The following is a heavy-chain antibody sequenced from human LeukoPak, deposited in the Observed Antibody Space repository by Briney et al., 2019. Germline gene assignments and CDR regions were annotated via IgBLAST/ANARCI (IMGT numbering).Heavy chain of an antibody. CDR1: GGSISSGGYY. V-gene: IGHV4-31*03. D-gene: IGHD3-22*01. Sequence: NPSETLSLTCTVSGGSISSGGYYWRWIRQHPGKGLEWIGYIYYSGSTYYNPPLKSRVTISIDTSKNQFSLKLSSVTAADTAVYYCARAGYDSSGYSTYYFDYWGQGTLVTVSS. CDR2: IYYSGST. J-gene: IGHJ4*02. CDR3: ARAGYDSSGYSTYYFDY.